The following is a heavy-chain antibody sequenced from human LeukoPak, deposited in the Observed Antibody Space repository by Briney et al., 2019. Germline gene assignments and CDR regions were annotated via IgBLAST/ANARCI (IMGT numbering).Heavy chain of an antibody. D-gene: IGHD4-17*01. V-gene: IGHV3-66*02. J-gene: IGHJ5*02. CDR1: GFTVSSNY. CDR2: IYSGGST. Sequence: GGSLRLSCAASGFTVSSNYMSWVRQAPGKGLEWVSVIYSGGSTYYADSVKGRFTISRDNSKNTLYLQMNSLRAEDTAVYYCAAYGSGARPGFDPWGQGTLVTVSS. CDR3: AAYGSGARPGFDP.